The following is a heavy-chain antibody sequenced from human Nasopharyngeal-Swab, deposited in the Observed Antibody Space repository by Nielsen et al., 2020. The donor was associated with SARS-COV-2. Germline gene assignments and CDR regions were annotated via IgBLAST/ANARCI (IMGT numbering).Heavy chain of an antibody. CDR2: IDTGGATT. J-gene: IGHJ4*02. V-gene: IGHV3-74*01. Sequence: GESLKISCAGSGFIFSNYWMHWVRQSPGKGLLWVSRIDTGGATTNYADSVKGRFTISRDNAKNTLYLQMNSLRADDTAVYYCARDVGGRDNYWGQGALVTVSS. D-gene: IGHD2-15*01. CDR1: GFIFSNYW. CDR3: ARDVGGRDNY.